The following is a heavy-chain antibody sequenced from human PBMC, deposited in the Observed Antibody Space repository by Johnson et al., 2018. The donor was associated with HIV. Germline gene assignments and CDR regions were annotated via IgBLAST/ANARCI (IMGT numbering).Heavy chain of an antibody. CDR1: GFTFSSYG. CDR3: ARSIAAAGTDAFDI. CDR2: ISYDGSEK. V-gene: IGHV3-30*03. Sequence: QVQLVESGGGVVHPGRSLRVSCAASGFTFSSYGMHWVRQAPGKGLEWVAVISYDGSEKYYVDSVKGRFTISRDNAKNSLYLQMNSLRAEDTAVYYCARSIAAAGTDAFDIWGQGTMVTVSS. J-gene: IGHJ3*02. D-gene: IGHD6-13*01.